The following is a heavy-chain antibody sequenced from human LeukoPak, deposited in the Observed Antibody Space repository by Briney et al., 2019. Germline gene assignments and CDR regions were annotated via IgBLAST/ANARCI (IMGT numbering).Heavy chain of an antibody. D-gene: IGHD3-10*01. CDR3: ARQWFGDY. J-gene: IGHJ4*02. Sequence: QTGGSLRLSCAASEFTVNINYMSWVRQAPGKGLEWVSVIYSGGSTYYADSVKGRFTVSRDNAKNSLYLQMNSLRAEDTAVYYCARQWFGDYWGQGTLVTVSS. CDR2: IYSGGST. CDR1: EFTVNINY. V-gene: IGHV3-66*04.